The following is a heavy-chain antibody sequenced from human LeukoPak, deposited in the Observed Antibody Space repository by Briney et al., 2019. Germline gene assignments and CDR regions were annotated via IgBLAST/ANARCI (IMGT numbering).Heavy chain of an antibody. D-gene: IGHD2-2*01. Sequence: GGPLTLSCTPSGFTFREFWMTWFPHAPGKTLECVANIYQYGSEKYYLVSVKGRHPISRDNPQNSLYLKINSLSVADTAVYYCATSPRGYQLLEPGAWGQGTLVTVSS. CDR2: IYQYGSEK. J-gene: IGHJ5*02. CDR3: ATSPRGYQLLEPGA. V-gene: IGHV3-7*01. CDR1: GFTFREFW.